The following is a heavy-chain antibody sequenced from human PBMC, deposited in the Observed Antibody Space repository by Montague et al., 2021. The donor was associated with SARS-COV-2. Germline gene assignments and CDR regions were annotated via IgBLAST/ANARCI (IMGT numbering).Heavy chain of an antibody. CDR1: GGSITNNIDY. D-gene: IGHD6-19*01. CDR2: IYYTGNT. J-gene: IGHJ3*01. Sequence: SLTCTVSGGSITNNIDYWAWIRQPPGKGLAWIGSIYYTGNTYYNPSLKSRVTISVVTSKNHFTLKLSSVTAAETAVYYCARLKRYFDSSGSPSAFDFWGQGTKVTVSS. CDR3: ARLKRYFDSSGSPSAFDF. V-gene: IGHV4-39*02.